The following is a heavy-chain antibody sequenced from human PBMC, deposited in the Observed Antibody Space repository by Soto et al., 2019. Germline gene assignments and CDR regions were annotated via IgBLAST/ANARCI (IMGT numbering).Heavy chain of an antibody. CDR1: GFTFSNVW. CDR2: IKSKTDGGTA. D-gene: IGHD2-8*01. J-gene: IGHJ4*02. V-gene: IGHV3-15*01. CDR3: TAYLI. Sequence: EVHLVESGGGLVKPGGSLRLSCAVSGFTFSNVWMSWVRQAPGKGLEWVGRIKSKTDGGTADYAAPVQGRFTISRDDSRNTLYLQMNSLKTEDTALYYCTAYLIWGQGTLVTVSS.